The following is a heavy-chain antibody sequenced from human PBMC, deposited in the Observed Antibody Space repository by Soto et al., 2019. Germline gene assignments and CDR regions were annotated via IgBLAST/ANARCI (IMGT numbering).Heavy chain of an antibody. D-gene: IGHD2-15*01. J-gene: IGHJ4*02. CDR2: ISPNSGDT. V-gene: IGHV1-2*02. CDR1: GYTFTGYY. Sequence: QVQLVQSGAEVEEPGASVKVSCKASGYTFTGYYMHWVRQAPGQGLEWLGWISPNSGDTKYVQNFQGRVTMTRDTSISTAYMELSRLTSDDTAVYYCARGSAPTLPDLLFDYWGQGTLAAVSS. CDR3: ARGSAPTLPDLLFDY.